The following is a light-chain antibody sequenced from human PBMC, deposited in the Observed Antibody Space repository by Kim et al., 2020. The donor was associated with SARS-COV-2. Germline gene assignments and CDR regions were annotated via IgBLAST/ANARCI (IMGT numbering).Light chain of an antibody. J-gene: IGLJ1*01. V-gene: IGLV1-40*01. CDR1: SSNIGAGYD. CDR3: QSYDSSLSGYV. CDR2: GNS. Sequence: SVLPPPPSVSGAPGQRVTISCTGSSSNIGAGYDVHWYQQLPGTAPKLLIYGNSNRPSGVPDRFSGSKSGTSASLAITGLQAEDEADYYCQSYDSSLSGYVFGTGTKVTVL.